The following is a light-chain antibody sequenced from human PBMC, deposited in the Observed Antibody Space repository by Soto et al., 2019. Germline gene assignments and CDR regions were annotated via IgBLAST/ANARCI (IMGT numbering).Light chain of an antibody. CDR2: DAS. CDR3: QQSYSPPLT. Sequence: DIQMTQSPLSLSASVGDIVTITCRASQSISSSLNWYTTKPGKAPNLRIYDASSLQSVVQSRFSGMLSWTDFTLTIGSLQPEDLATYYGQQSYSPPLTFVQGTRLEIK. J-gene: IGKJ5*01. V-gene: IGKV1-39*01. CDR1: QSISSS.